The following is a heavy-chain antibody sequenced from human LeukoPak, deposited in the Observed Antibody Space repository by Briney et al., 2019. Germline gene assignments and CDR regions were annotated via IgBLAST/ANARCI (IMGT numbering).Heavy chain of an antibody. V-gene: IGHV3-7*03. CDR1: GFSFGNYA. D-gene: IGHD2-15*01. CDR2: IKQGGSEK. CDR3: ARDFGLRCSGGTCYSVYYYGMDV. Sequence: PGGSLRLSGSASGFSFGNYAMYWVRQAPGKGLEWVANIKQGGSEKYYVDSVKGRFTISRDNAKNSLYLQMNSLRAEDTAVYYCARDFGLRCSGGTCYSVYYYGMDVWGKGTTVTVSS. J-gene: IGHJ6*04.